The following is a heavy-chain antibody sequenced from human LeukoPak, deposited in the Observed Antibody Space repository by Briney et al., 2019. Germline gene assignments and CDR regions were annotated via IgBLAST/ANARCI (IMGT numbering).Heavy chain of an antibody. CDR3: ARGFYYYGSGSYYSIPNIYYYGMDV. CDR2: MNPNSGAT. V-gene: IGHV1-8*01. Sequence: ASVKVSCKASGYTFTSYDFNWLRQATGQGPEWMGWMNPNSGATGYAQKFQGRVTMTRSASINTAYMELSNLRSEDTAVYYCARGFYYYGSGSYYSIPNIYYYGMDVWGQGTTVTVSS. D-gene: IGHD3-10*01. CDR1: GYTFTSYD. J-gene: IGHJ6*02.